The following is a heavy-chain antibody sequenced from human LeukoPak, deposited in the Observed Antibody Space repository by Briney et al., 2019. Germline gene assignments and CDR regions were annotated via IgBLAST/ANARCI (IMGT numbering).Heavy chain of an antibody. CDR3: AKERGNGYNYNFDY. CDR1: GFIFSSYA. J-gene: IGHJ4*02. D-gene: IGHD5-24*01. Sequence: GGSLRLSCAASGFIFSSYAMSWARQAPGKGLVGVSGISGSGGSTYYADSVKGRFTISRDKSKNTLYLQMNSLRAEDTAVYYCAKERGNGYNYNFDYWGQGTLVTVSS. CDR2: ISGSGGST. V-gene: IGHV3-23*01.